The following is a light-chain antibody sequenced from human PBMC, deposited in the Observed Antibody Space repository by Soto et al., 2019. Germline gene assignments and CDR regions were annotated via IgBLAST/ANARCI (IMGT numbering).Light chain of an antibody. V-gene: IGKV1-27*01. CDR2: AAS. CDR1: KGISNY. CDR3: QKYSSAPLT. Sequence: DIQMTQSPSSLSASVADRVTITCRASKGISNYFAWYQQKPGKVPKLLIYAASTLQSGVPSRFSGSGSGTDVTLNISSLQPEDVATYFCQKYSSAPLTFGGGTKVESK. J-gene: IGKJ4*01.